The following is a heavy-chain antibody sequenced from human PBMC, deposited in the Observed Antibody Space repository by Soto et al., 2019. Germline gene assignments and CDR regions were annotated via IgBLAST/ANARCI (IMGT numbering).Heavy chain of an antibody. V-gene: IGHV1-69*06. CDR3: AASGLRRPHNPYKRRGLAV. CDR2: IIPVLGTV. Sequence: QAHLVQSGAELKKPGSSVKVSCRASGGTFSNSLFNWVREAPGQGLEWMGGIIPVLGTVNYGERFRGRLTLTADKSTSTVFMALSTLRVEETATCYCAASGLRRPHNPYKRRGLAVWGLGTTVLVSS. CDR1: GGTFSNSL. D-gene: IGHD4-17*01. J-gene: IGHJ6*02.